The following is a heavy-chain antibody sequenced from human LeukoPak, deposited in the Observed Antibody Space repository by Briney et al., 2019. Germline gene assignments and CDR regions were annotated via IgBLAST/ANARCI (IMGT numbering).Heavy chain of an antibody. CDR1: GFTFSSYG. CDR2: IWYDGSNI. J-gene: IGHJ4*02. D-gene: IGHD6-19*01. V-gene: IGHV3-33*01. CDR3: ARDHGGSGWYYFDY. Sequence: GGSLRLSCAASGFTFSSYGMHWVRQAPGKGLEWVAVIWYDGSNIYYADSVKGRFTISRDNAKNTLYLQMNSLRAEDTAVYYCARDHGGSGWYYFDYWGKGNLVTVSS.